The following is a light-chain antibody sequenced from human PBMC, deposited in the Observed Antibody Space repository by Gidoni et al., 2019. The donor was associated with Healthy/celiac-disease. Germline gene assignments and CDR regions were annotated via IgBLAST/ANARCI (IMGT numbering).Light chain of an antibody. Sequence: QSALTQPPSASGSPGPSVTISCTGTSSDVGGYNYVSWYQQHPGKAPKLMIYEVSKRPSGVPDRFSGYKSSNTASLTVYGLQAEDEADYYCSSYAGTFYVFGTGTKVTVL. CDR2: EVS. CDR3: SSYAGTFYV. V-gene: IGLV2-8*01. CDR1: SSDVGGYNY. J-gene: IGLJ1*01.